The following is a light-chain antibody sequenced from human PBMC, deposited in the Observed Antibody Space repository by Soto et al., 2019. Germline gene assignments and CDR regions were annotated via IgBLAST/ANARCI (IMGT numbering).Light chain of an antibody. CDR1: QDISNF. Sequence: EIVLAQSPATLSLSPGERATLSCRASQDISNFLAWYQQRPGQAPRLLIYRASTRATGIPARFSGSGSGTEFTLTISSLQSEDFAIYYCQQSRTFAQGTKLEIK. V-gene: IGKV3-15*01. CDR3: QQSRT. CDR2: RAS. J-gene: IGKJ2*01.